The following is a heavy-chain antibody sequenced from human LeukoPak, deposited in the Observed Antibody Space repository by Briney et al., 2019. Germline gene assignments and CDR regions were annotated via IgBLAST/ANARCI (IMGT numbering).Heavy chain of an antibody. D-gene: IGHD5-24*01. CDR2: IYYSGTT. CDR1: GFTFSNAW. Sequence: PGGSLRLSCAASGFTFSNAWMNWVRQAPGKGLEWIGSIYYSGTTFYSPSHKSRVTISVDTSRNQFSLNLSSVTAADTAVHYCARDNGRERATVWGQGTLVTVSS. CDR3: ARDNGRERATV. V-gene: IGHV4-4*02. J-gene: IGHJ4*02.